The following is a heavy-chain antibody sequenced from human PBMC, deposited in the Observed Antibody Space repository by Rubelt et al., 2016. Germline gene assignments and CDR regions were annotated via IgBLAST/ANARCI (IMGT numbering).Heavy chain of an antibody. D-gene: IGHD1-14*01. V-gene: IGHV3-66*02. J-gene: IGHJ4*02. Sequence: GKGLEWVSVIYSGGSTYYADSVKGRFTISRDNSKNTLYLQMNSLRAEDTAVYYCAKGSRGAATGANFDYWGQGTLVTVSS. CDR2: IYSGGST. CDR3: AKGSRGAATGANFDY.